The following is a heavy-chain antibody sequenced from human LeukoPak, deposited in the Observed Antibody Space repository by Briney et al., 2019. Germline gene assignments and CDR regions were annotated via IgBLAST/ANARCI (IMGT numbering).Heavy chain of an antibody. Sequence: GGSLRLSCAASGFPFSSYGMPWVRQAPGKGLEWVAVISYDGSNKYYADSVKGRFTISRDDYKNTLYLQMNSLRAEDTAVFYCAKTIRGSSTSCYLDYWGQGTLVTVSS. CDR2: ISYDGSNK. J-gene: IGHJ4*02. CDR1: GFPFSSYG. D-gene: IGHD2-2*01. V-gene: IGHV3-30*18. CDR3: AKTIRGSSTSCYLDY.